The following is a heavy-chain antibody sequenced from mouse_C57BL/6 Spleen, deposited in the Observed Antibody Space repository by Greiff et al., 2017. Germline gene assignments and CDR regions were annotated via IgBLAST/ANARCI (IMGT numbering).Heavy chain of an antibody. V-gene: IGHV1-42*01. J-gene: IGHJ2*01. CDR2: SNLSTGGT. Sequence: EVQLQQSGPALVQPGASVKISCKASGYSFTGYYMNWAQQNPEKSLQLIRESNLSTGGTTYNQKFKAKATLTVDKSSSTAYMQLKSLTSEDSAVYYCARFLYYDYEGYYCDYGGEGTTLAVPS. CDR3: ARFLYYDYEGYYCDY. D-gene: IGHD2-4*01. CDR1: GYSFTGYY.